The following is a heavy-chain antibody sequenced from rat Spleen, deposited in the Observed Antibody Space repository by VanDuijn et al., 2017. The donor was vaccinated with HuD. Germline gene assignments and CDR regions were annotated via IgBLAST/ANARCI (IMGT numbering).Heavy chain of an antibody. CDR2: ITNTGGAT. D-gene: IGHD5-1*01. J-gene: IGHJ2*01. CDR1: GFPFNNYW. V-gene: IGHV5-31*01. Sequence: EVQLVESGGGLVQPGRSLRLSCVASGFPFNNYWMTWIRQAPRKGLEWIASITNTGGATYYPDSVKGRFTISRDDAKSTLYLQMNSVRSEDTSTNYCTPQWELYHWGQGVMVTVSS. CDR3: TPQWELYH.